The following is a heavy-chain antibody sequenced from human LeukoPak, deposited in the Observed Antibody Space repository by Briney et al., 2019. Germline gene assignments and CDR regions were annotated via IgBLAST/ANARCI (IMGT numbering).Heavy chain of an antibody. V-gene: IGHV4-34*01. CDR2: ISHKGDS. Sequence: SETQSLTCAVYGVSLRGYYWSWIRQSPEKGLEWIGEISHKGDSIYNPSLKSRLTLSVDMSKNQFSLNLRSVTAADTAVYYCARGRNYVSDYYFDVWGKGTTVIVSS. J-gene: IGHJ6*03. CDR3: ARGRNYVSDYYFDV. D-gene: IGHD1-7*01. CDR1: GVSLRGYY.